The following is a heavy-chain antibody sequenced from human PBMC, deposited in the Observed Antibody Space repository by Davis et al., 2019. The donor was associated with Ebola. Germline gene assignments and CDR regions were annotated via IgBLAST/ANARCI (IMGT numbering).Heavy chain of an antibody. D-gene: IGHD6-13*01. CDR1: GGSISSGDYY. CDR2: IYYSGST. J-gene: IGHJ6*02. CDR3: AGTSSSWATYGMDV. V-gene: IGHV4-30-4*01. Sequence: LRLSCTVSGGSISSGDYYWRWIRQPPGKGLEWIGYIYYSGSTYYNPSLKRRVTISVDTSKNQFSLKLSSVTAADTAVYYCAGTSSSWATYGMDVWGQGTTVTVSS.